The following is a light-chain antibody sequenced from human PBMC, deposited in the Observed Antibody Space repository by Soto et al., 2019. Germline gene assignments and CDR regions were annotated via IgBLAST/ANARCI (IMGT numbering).Light chain of an antibody. CDR2: AAS. CDR1: QNIRNY. CDR3: QLSDSSLT. Sequence: DIQMTQSPSSLSASVRDSVTITCRASQNIRNYLNCYQQKPGRAPKILIYAASSLQSGVPSRFSGGGSGTDFTLTISSLQPEDFATYYCQLSDSSLTFGQGTRLEIK. V-gene: IGKV1-39*01. J-gene: IGKJ5*01.